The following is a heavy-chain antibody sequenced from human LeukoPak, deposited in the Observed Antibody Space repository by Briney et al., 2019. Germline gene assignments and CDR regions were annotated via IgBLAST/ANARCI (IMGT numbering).Heavy chain of an antibody. V-gene: IGHV3-23*01. Sequence: GGSLRLSCAASGFTFSSYAMSWVRQAPGKGLEWVSTISGGGASTFYADSVKGRFTVSRDNSKNTLYLQMSSLRAEDTAVYYCAKDACTSTSCYPDFWGQGTLVTVSS. CDR3: AKDACTSTSCYPDF. CDR1: GFTFSSYA. D-gene: IGHD2-2*01. CDR2: ISGGGAST. J-gene: IGHJ4*02.